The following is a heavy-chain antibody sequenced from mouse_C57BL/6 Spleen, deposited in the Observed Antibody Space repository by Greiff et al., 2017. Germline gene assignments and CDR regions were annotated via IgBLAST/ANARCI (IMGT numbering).Heavy chain of an antibody. D-gene: IGHD2-13*01. CDR3: ARSLTKAMDY. CDR2: IYPGSGNT. V-gene: IGHV1-76*01. Sequence: VKLKESGAELVRPGASVKLSCKASGYTFTDYYINWVKQRPGQGLEWIARIYPGSGNTYYNEKFKGKATLTAEKSSSTAYMQLSSLTSEDSAVYFCARSLTKAMDYWGQGTSVTVSS. CDR1: GYTFTDYY. J-gene: IGHJ4*01.